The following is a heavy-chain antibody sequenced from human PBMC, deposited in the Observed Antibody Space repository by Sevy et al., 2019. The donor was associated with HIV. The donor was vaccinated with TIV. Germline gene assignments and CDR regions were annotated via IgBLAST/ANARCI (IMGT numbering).Heavy chain of an antibody. CDR2: INPSGGTT. V-gene: IGHV1-46*01. CDR3: ARGGYSSGPQGYYYYGMDV. D-gene: IGHD6-19*01. CDR1: GYTFTSYY. Sequence: ASVKVSCKASGYTFTSYYMHWVRQDPGQGLEWMGIINPSGGTTSYAPKFQGRVTMTRATSTSTVYMELSSLRSEDTAVYYCARGGYSSGPQGYYYYGMDVWGQGTTVTVSS. J-gene: IGHJ6*02.